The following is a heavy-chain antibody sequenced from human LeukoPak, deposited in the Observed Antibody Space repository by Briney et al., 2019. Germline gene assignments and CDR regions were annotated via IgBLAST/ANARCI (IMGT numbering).Heavy chain of an antibody. CDR2: ISAYNGNT. CDR1: GYTFTTYG. D-gene: IGHD1-1*01. Sequence: ASVTVSFTASGYTFTTYGFSWVRQAPGQGLEWMGWISAYNGNTNYAQRLQGRVTMTTDTSTSTVYMELRSLRSDDTAVYYCARDKNWKPDYWGQGTLVTVSS. CDR3: ARDKNWKPDY. V-gene: IGHV1-18*01. J-gene: IGHJ4*02.